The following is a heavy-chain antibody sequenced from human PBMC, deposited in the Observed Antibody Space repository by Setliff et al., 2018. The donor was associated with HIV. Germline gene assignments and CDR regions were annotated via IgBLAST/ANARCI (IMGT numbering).Heavy chain of an antibody. J-gene: IGHJ6*03. V-gene: IGHV1-46*01. CDR3: ARNPRIAVAGTDYYYYMDV. D-gene: IGHD6-19*01. Sequence: GASVKVSCKAFGYTFTSYFLHWVRQAPGQGLEWMGGIIPIFGTANYAQKFQGRVTMTRDTSTSTVYMELSSLRSEDTAVYYCARNPRIAVAGTDYYYYMDVWGKGTTVTVSS. CDR1: GYTFTSYF. CDR2: IIPIFGTA.